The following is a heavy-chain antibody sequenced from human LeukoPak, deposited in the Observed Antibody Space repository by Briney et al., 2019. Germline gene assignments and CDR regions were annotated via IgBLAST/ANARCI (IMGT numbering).Heavy chain of an antibody. D-gene: IGHD3-3*01. V-gene: IGHV4-31*03. CDR2: IYYSGST. J-gene: IGHJ4*02. CDR1: GGSISSGGYY. CDR3: ARVSAITIFGVVPPPAYFDY. Sequence: SETLSLTCTVSGGSISSGGYYWSWIRQHPGKGLEWIWYIYYSGSTYYNPSLKSRVTISVDTSKNQFSLKLSSVTAADTAVYYCARVSAITIFGVVPPPAYFDYWGQGTLVTVSS.